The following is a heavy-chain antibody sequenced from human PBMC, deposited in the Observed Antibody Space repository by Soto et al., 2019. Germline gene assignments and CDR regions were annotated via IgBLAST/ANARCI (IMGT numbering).Heavy chain of an antibody. D-gene: IGHD3-9*01. V-gene: IGHV3-48*01. CDR2: ITSVSSAK. CDR1: GFTFTTYS. Sequence: GGSLRLSCAASGFTFTTYSMIWVCQAPGKGLEWLSYITSVSSAKDYADSVKGRFTISRDDAKNSLYLQMTSLRAEDTAVYYCARDVDWACDHWGQGTLVTVSS. J-gene: IGHJ4*02. CDR3: ARDVDWACDH.